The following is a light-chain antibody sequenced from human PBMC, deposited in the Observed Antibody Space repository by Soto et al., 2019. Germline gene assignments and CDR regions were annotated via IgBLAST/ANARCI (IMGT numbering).Light chain of an antibody. CDR2: YAS. Sequence: EIVLTQSPATLSLSPGERATLSCRASQSVSSYLAWYQQKPGQAPRLLIYYASNRATGIPARFSGGGSGTDFTLTISSIKPEDFAVYYCQQRSNWPPTWTFGQGTKVEIK. J-gene: IGKJ1*01. CDR1: QSVSSY. V-gene: IGKV3-11*01. CDR3: QQRSNWPPTWT.